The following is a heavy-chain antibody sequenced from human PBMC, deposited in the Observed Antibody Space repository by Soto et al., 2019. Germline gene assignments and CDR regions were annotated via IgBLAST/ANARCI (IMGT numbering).Heavy chain of an antibody. CDR1: GGSISRYY. CDR3: AGGGYIVVVVASTWPTHYYHSGTDV. D-gene: IGHD2-15*01. J-gene: IGHJ6*02. CDR2: IYYSGST. V-gene: IGHV4-59*01. Sequence: SQTLSLPCTASGGSISRYYWSWIRQPPGKGLEWIGYIYYSGSTNYNPSIKSRVTISVATSKNQFSLKLSSVTAADTAVYYCAGGGYIVVVVASTWPTHYYHSGTDVRGPRTMVPVS.